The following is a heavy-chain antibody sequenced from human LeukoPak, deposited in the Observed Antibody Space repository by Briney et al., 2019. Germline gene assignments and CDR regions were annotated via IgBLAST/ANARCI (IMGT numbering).Heavy chain of an antibody. D-gene: IGHD6-13*01. V-gene: IGHV4-4*07. CDR3: ARAPIAALRTYYFDY. Sequence: PSETLSLTCTVSGGSISSYYWSWIRQPAGKGLEWIGRIYTSGSTNYNPSLKSRVTISVDTSKNQFSLKLSSVTAADTAVYYCARAPIAALRTYYFDYWGQGTLVTVSS. CDR2: IYTSGST. J-gene: IGHJ4*02. CDR1: GGSISSYY.